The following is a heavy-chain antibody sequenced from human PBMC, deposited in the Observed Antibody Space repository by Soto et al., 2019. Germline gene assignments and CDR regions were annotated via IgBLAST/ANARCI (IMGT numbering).Heavy chain of an antibody. CDR3: ARSSGQIVVVPAATDDYYGMDV. V-gene: IGHV5-10-1*01. J-gene: IGHJ6*02. CDR2: IDPSDSYT. D-gene: IGHD2-2*01. Sequence: GESLKISCNGSGYSFTSYWISWVRQMPWKGLEWMGRIDPSDSYTNYSPSFQGHVTISADKSISTAYLQWSSLKASDTAMYYCARSSGQIVVVPAATDDYYGMDVWGQGTTVTVSS. CDR1: GYSFTSYW.